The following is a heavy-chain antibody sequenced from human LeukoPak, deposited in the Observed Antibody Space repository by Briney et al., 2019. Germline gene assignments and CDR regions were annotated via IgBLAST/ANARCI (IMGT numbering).Heavy chain of an antibody. CDR1: GFTFTNAW. D-gene: IGHD1-26*01. CDR3: AKAPGRAPRGYFDY. CDR2: IKSKADGETI. Sequence: GGSLRLSCAASGFTFTNAWMNWVRQAPGKGLEWVGRIKSKADGETIDYAAPVKGRFTFSRDNAKNSLYLQMNSLRAEDTALYYCAKAPGRAPRGYFDYWGQGTLVTVSS. J-gene: IGHJ4*02. V-gene: IGHV3-15*07.